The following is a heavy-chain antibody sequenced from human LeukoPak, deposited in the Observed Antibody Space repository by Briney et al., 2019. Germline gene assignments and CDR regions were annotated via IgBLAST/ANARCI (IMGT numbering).Heavy chain of an antibody. CDR3: ARDSWGSGSDFYYGVDV. D-gene: IGHD3-10*01. CDR1: GFTFGNCW. J-gene: IGHJ6*02. CDR2: IDSDGINT. Sequence: GGSLRLSCGASGFTFGNCWMRWVRQVPGKGPVWVARIDSDGINTRYADSAKGRFTISRDNANNTLFLQMNSLRAEDSAVYYCARDSWGSGSDFYYGVDVWGQGTTVTVSS. V-gene: IGHV3-74*01.